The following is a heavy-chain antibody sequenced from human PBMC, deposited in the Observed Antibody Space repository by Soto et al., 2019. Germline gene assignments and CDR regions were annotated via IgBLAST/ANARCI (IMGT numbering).Heavy chain of an antibody. CDR2: IIPIFGTA. Sequence: GASVKVSCKASGGTFSSYAISWVRQAPGQGLEWMGGIIPIFGTANYAQKFQGRVTITADKSTSTAYMELSSLRSEDTAVYYCASSMVRGVIPDYYYYYYMDVWGKGTTVTVSS. V-gene: IGHV1-69*06. CDR3: ASSMVRGVIPDYYYYYYMDV. D-gene: IGHD3-10*01. J-gene: IGHJ6*03. CDR1: GGTFSSYA.